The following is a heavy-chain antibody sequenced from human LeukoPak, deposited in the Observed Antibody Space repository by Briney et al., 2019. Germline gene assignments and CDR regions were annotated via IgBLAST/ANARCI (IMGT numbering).Heavy chain of an antibody. CDR1: GYTFTSYG. V-gene: IGHV1-18*01. CDR3: ARGPPYYYGSGSNIPPDY. Sequence: ASVKVSCKASGYTFTSYGISWVRQAPGQGLEWMGWISAYNGNTNYAQKLQGRVTMTTVTSTSTAYMELRSLRSDDTAVYYCARGPPYYYGSGSNIPPDYWGQGTLVTVSS. J-gene: IGHJ4*02. D-gene: IGHD3-10*01. CDR2: ISAYNGNT.